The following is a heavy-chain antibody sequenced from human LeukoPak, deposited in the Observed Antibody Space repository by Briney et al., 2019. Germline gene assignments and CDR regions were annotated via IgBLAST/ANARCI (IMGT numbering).Heavy chain of an antibody. J-gene: IGHJ3*02. CDR2: ISFDGTNK. CDR3: ARSLSGVGAVDAFDI. Sequence: GGSLRLSCAASGFTFSSYALHWVRQAPGKGLEWVAVISFDGTNKYYADSVKGRFTISRDNSKNTLYLQMASLRAEDTAVYYCARSLSGVGAVDAFDIWGQGTMVTVSS. V-gene: IGHV3-30-3*01. D-gene: IGHD1-26*01. CDR1: GFTFSSYA.